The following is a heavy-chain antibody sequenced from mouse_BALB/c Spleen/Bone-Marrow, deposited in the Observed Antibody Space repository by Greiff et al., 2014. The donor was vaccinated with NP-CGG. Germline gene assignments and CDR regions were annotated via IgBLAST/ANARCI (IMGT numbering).Heavy chain of an antibody. J-gene: IGHJ3*01. CDR3: GRDYYGSTSFAY. V-gene: IGHV1-14*01. CDR2: INPYNDGI. Sequence: VHVKQSGPELVKPGTSVKMSCKASGYTFTSYVMHWVKQKPGQGLEWIGYINPYNDGITYNEKFKGKATLTSDKSSSTAYMELSSLTSEDSAVYLCGRDYYGSTSFAYWGQGTLVTVSA. CDR1: GYTFTSYV. D-gene: IGHD1-1*01.